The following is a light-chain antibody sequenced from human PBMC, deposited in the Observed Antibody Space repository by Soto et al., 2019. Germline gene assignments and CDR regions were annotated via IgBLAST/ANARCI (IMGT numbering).Light chain of an antibody. CDR3: QQYTSYWWT. CDR1: QSISSW. Sequence: DIQMTQSPSTLSASLGDRVTITFRASQSISSWLAWYQQKPGKAPKLLICKASSLEIGVPSRFSGSESGTAFTLTISSLQPDDFATYYGQQYTSYWWTVGQGTKVDIK. CDR2: KAS. V-gene: IGKV1-5*03. J-gene: IGKJ1*01.